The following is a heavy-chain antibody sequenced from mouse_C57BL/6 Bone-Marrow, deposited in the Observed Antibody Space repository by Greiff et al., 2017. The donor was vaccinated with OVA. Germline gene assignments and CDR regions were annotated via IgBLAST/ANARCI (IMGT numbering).Heavy chain of an antibody. Sequence: VKLMESGAELVRPGTSVKMSCKASGYTFTNYWIGWAKQRPGHGLEWIGDIYPGGGYTNYNEKFKGKATLTADKSSSTAYMQFSSLTSEDSAIYYCATDSSGYWFAYWGQGTLVTVSA. CDR1: GYTFTNYW. D-gene: IGHD3-2*02. V-gene: IGHV1-63*01. J-gene: IGHJ3*01. CDR3: ATDSSGYWFAY. CDR2: IYPGGGYT.